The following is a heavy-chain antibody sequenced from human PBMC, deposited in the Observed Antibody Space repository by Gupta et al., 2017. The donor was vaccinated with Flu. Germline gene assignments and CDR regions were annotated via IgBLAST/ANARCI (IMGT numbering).Heavy chain of an antibody. D-gene: IGHD6-19*01. CDR1: GFTFSNYG. CDR2: IGGSGGTT. CDR3: AKGPLSQHWLLGAMDV. V-gene: IGHV3-23*01. Sequence: EVQLSESGGGLVQPGGSLRLSCAASGFTFSNYGMNWVRQGPGKGLEWVSAIGGSGGTTYYADSVKGRFTVSRDNSKNTLYLQMNSLRAEDTAVYYCAKGPLSQHWLLGAMDVWGQGTTVTVSS. J-gene: IGHJ6*02.